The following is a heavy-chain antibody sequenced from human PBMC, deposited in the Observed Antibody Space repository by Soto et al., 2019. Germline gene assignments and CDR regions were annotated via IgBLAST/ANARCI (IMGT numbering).Heavy chain of an antibody. D-gene: IGHD6-13*01. CDR2: IDPSDSYT. V-gene: IGHV5-10-1*01. Sequence: RESLKISCKGSGYSFTTYWISWVRQMPGKGLEWMGKIDPSDSYTNYSPSFQGHVTISTDKSINTAYLQWSSLKASDTAMYYCARHSGPYSRTSPVTYWGQGTLVTVSS. CDR1: GYSFTTYW. CDR3: ARHSGPYSRTSPVTY. J-gene: IGHJ4*02.